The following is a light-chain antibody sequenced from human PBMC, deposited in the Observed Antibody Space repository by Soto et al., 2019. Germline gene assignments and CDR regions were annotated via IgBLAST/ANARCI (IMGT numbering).Light chain of an antibody. CDR1: QTVNSR. CDR2: HTS. CDR3: QQRSNWPIT. Sequence: EIVLTQSPATLSSSPGERATLSCRASQTVNSRLAWYQHKPGQAPRLLIYHTSNRATGIPARFSGSGSGTDFTLTISSLEPEDFAVYYCQQRSNWPITFGQGTKVDI. J-gene: IGKJ1*01. V-gene: IGKV3-11*01.